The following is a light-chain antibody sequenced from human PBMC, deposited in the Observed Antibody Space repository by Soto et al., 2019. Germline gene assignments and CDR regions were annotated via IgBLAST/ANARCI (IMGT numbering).Light chain of an antibody. CDR1: QSVSTR. V-gene: IGKV3-20*01. Sequence: VLTHSPGTLSLSPWEIATLSCRASQSVSTRLAWYQQKPGQAPRLLIYGASSRATGIPDRFSGSGSGTDFTLTISRLEPEDFAVYYCQQYGDSPSTFGQGTKVDIK. CDR2: GAS. CDR3: QQYGDSPST. J-gene: IGKJ1*01.